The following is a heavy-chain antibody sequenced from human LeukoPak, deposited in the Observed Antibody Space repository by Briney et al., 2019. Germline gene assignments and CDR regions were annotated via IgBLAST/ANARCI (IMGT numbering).Heavy chain of an antibody. CDR2: INHSVST. V-gene: IGHV4-34*01. J-gene: IGHJ4*02. CDR3: ARVNATVAYYFDY. CDR1: GGSFSGYY. Sequence: SETLSLTGAVYGGSFSGYYWSWIRQPPGKGLKWIGEINHSVSTNYNPSLNSRVTISVDTSKNQFSLQLSSVTAADTAVYYCARVNATVAYYFDYWGQGTLVTVSS. D-gene: IGHD4-23*01.